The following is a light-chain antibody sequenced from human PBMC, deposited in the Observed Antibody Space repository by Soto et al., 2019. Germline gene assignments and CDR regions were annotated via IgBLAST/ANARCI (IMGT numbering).Light chain of an antibody. CDR1: QGISSY. Sequence: IQLTQSPSSLSASVGDRVSITCRASQGISSYLAWYQQVPGKAPKLLIYAATTLESGVPSRFSVTESGTSFTLTIGNLQPEDSATYYCQQLNRYPYTFGQGTKVDIK. CDR3: QQLNRYPYT. J-gene: IGKJ2*01. V-gene: IGKV1-9*01. CDR2: AAT.